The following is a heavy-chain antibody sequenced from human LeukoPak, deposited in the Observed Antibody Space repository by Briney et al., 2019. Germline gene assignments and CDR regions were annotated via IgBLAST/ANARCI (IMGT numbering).Heavy chain of an antibody. CDR3: ARDSLALKSPTSYFDY. J-gene: IGHJ4*02. CDR1: GFTFSSYS. V-gene: IGHV3-48*01. D-gene: IGHD3-3*02. CDR2: ISSSSSTI. Sequence: GGSLRLSCAASGFTFSSYSMNWVRQAPEKGLEWVSYISSSSSTIYYADSVKGRFTISRDNAKNSLYLQMNSLRAEDTAVYYCARDSLALKSPTSYFDYWGQGTLVTVSS.